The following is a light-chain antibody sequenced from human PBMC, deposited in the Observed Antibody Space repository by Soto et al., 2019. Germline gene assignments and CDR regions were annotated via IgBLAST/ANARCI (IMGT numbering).Light chain of an antibody. J-gene: IGLJ1*01. V-gene: IGLV2-14*01. Sequence: QSALTQPASVSGSPGQSITISCTGTSSDVGAYNYVSWYQQHPGKAPKLIIFEVSNRPSGVSNRFSGSKSGNTASLTISGLQAEDEADYYCNSYTTSSTYVFGTGTKVT. CDR3: NSYTTSSTYV. CDR2: EVS. CDR1: SSDVGAYNY.